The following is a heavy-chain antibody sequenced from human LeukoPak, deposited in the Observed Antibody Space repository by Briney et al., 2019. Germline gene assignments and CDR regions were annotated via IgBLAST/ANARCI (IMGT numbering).Heavy chain of an antibody. CDR2: ISGSGDST. D-gene: IGHD5-18*01. CDR1: GFTFSNYG. V-gene: IGHV3-23*01. J-gene: IGHJ4*02. CDR3: ARDLSGVTGYTYGRGIDY. Sequence: GGSLRLSCAASGFTFSNYGMSWVRQAPGKGPEWVSGISGSGDSTYYADSVKGRFTISRDNSKKTLYLQMNSLRAEDTAVYYCARDLSGVTGYTYGRGIDYWGQGTLVTVSS.